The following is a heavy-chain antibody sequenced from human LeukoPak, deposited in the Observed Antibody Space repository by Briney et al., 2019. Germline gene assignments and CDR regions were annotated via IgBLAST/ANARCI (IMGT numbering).Heavy chain of an antibody. J-gene: IGHJ4*02. Sequence: GRSLRLSCAASGFTFDDYVLHWVLQAPGKGLEWVSGISWNSGSIGYADSVKGRFTISRDNAKNCLYLQMNSLRAEDTALYYCARQWELPDYWGQGTLVTVSS. CDR2: ISWNSGSI. CDR1: GFTFDDYV. D-gene: IGHD1-26*01. CDR3: ARQWELPDY. V-gene: IGHV3-9*01.